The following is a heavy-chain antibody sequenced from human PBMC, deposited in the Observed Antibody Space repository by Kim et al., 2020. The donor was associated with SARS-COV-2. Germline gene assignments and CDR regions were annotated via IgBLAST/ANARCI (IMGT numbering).Heavy chain of an antibody. CDR2: INAGNGNT. CDR1: GYTFTSYA. V-gene: IGHV1-3*01. Sequence: ASVKVSCKASGYTFTSYAMHWVRQAPGQRLEWIGWINAGNGNTKYSQKFQGRVTITRDTSASTAYMELSSLRSEDTAVYYCARDWIGFGETLGYWGQGTLVTVSS. J-gene: IGHJ4*02. D-gene: IGHD3-10*01. CDR3: ARDWIGFGETLGY.